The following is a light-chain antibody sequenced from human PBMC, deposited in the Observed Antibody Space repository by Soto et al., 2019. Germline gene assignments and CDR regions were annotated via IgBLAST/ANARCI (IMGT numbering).Light chain of an antibody. V-gene: IGLV2-14*01. Sequence: QSVLTQPACVSESPGQSITISCTGTSSDVGGYNYVSWYQQHPGKAPKLMIYEVSNRPSGVSNRFSGSKSGNTASLTISGLQAEDEADYYCSSYTSSSTLGVFGTGTKVTVL. CDR2: EVS. CDR1: SSDVGGYNY. CDR3: SSYTSSSTLGV. J-gene: IGLJ1*01.